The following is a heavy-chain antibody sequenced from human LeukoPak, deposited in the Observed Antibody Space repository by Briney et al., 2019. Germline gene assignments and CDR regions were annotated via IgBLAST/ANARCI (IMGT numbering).Heavy chain of an antibody. V-gene: IGHV1-3*01. Sequence: ASVKVSCKASGYTFTSYAMHWVRQAPGQRLEWMVWINAGNGNTKYSQKFQGRVTITRDTSASTAYMELSSLRSDDTAVYYCARRLDWNDLDYWGQGTLVTVSS. CDR2: INAGNGNT. J-gene: IGHJ4*02. CDR3: ARRLDWNDLDY. CDR1: GYTFTSYA. D-gene: IGHD1-1*01.